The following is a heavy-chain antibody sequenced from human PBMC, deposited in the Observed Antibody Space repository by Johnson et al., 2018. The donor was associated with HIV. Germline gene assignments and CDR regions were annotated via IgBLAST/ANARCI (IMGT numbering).Heavy chain of an antibody. CDR2: ISSTGSTI. CDR3: ARELYDILTGSPGAFDI. Sequence: QMQLVESGGGLGKPGGSLRLSCAGSGFTFSDYYMNWLRQAPGKGLEWVSYISSTGSTIYYADSVKGRFTISRDNAKRSLYLQMSSLRAEDTAVYYCARELYDILTGSPGAFDIWGQGTMVTVSS. D-gene: IGHD3-9*01. J-gene: IGHJ3*02. V-gene: IGHV3-11*04. CDR1: GFTFSDYY.